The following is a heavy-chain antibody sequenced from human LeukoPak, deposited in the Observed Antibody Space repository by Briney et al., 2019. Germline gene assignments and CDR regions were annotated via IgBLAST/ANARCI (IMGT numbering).Heavy chain of an antibody. CDR2: INPSGGST. CDR3: ARGVGDYDILTGYYRDAGYLDY. CDR1: GYTFTSYY. D-gene: IGHD3-9*01. Sequence: ASVKVSCKASGYTFTSYYMHWVRQAPGQGLEWMGIINPSGGSTSYAQKFQGRVTMTRDTSTSTVYMELSSLRSEDTAVYYCARGVGDYDILTGYYRDAGYLDYWGQGTLVTVSS. J-gene: IGHJ4*02. V-gene: IGHV1-46*01.